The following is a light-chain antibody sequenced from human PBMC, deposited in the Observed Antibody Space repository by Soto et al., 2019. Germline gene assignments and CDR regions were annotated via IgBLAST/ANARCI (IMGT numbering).Light chain of an antibody. J-gene: IGLJ1*01. Sequence: QSVLTQPASVSGSPGQSITISCTGTSSDVGSYNLVSWYQQHPGKAPKLMIYEVSKRLSGVSNRFSGSKSGNTASLTISGLQAEDEADYYCCSYAVFGTGTKVTVL. CDR1: SSDVGSYNL. V-gene: IGLV2-23*02. CDR3: CSYAV. CDR2: EVS.